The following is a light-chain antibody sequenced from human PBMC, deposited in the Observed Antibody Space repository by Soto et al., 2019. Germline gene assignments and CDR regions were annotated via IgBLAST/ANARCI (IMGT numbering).Light chain of an antibody. CDR2: EVS. J-gene: IGLJ2*01. CDR3: SSYAGSNNVV. CDR1: SSDVGGYNY. V-gene: IGLV2-8*01. Sequence: QSALTQPPSASGSPGQSVTISCTGTSSDVGGYNYVSWYQQHPGKAPKLMIYEVSKRPSGVPDRFSGSKSGNTASLTVSGLQADDEADYYCSSYAGSNNVVFGGGTQLIVL.